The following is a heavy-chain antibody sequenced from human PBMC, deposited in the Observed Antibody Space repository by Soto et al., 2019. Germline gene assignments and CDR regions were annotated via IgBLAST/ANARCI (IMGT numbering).Heavy chain of an antibody. CDR3: ARGGYSGYDPFFGY. D-gene: IGHD5-12*01. CDR2: ISSGGST. Sequence: EVQLVESGGGLVQPGGSLRLSCAASGFTVSSNYMSWVRQAPGKGLAWVSVISSGGSTYYADSVKGRFTISRDNSKNTLYLQMNSLRAEDTAVYYCARGGYSGYDPFFGYWGQGTLVTVSS. V-gene: IGHV3-66*01. J-gene: IGHJ4*02. CDR1: GFTVSSNY.